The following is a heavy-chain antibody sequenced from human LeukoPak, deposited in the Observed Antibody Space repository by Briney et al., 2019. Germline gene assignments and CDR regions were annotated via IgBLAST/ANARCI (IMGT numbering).Heavy chain of an antibody. CDR3: ARDPVGATTVGLYFDY. V-gene: IGHV3-20*04. CDR1: GFTFDDYG. Sequence: GGSLRLSCAASGFTFDDYGMSWVRQAPGRGLEWVSGINWNGGSTGYADSVKGRFTISRDNAKNSLYLQMNSLIAEDTVLYYCARDPVGATTVGLYFDYWGQGTLVTVSS. CDR2: INWNGGST. J-gene: IGHJ4*02. D-gene: IGHD1-26*01.